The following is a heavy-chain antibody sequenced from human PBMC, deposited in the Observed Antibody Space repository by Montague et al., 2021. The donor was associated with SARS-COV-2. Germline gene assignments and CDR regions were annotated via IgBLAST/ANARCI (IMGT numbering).Heavy chain of an antibody. V-gene: IGHV6-1*01. D-gene: IGHD5/OR15-5a*01. J-gene: IGHJ3*02. Sequence: CAISGDSVSSNSAAWNWIRQSPSRGLEWLGRTYYRSKWYNDYALSVKSRITINPDTSKNQFSLQLNSVTPEDTAVYYCARALSASYSVGGDSFDIWGQGTMVTVSS. CDR3: ARALSASYSVGGDSFDI. CDR1: GDSVSSNSAA. CDR2: TYYRSKWYN.